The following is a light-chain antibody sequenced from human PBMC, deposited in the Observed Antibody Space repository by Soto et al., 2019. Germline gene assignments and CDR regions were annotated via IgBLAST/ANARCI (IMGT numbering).Light chain of an antibody. J-gene: IGKJ4*01. Sequence: DIQLTQSPSSLSASVGDRVSITCQASQDIANYLNWYQQKPGKAPNLLIYDASNLETGVPSRFSGRRSGTDFTLTINRLQPEDSATYYCQQYDDLPFTFGGGTKVEIK. V-gene: IGKV1-33*01. CDR2: DAS. CDR3: QQYDDLPFT. CDR1: QDIANY.